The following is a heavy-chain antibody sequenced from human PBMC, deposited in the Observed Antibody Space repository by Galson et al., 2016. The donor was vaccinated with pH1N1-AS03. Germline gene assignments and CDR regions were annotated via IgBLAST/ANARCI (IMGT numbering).Heavy chain of an antibody. CDR1: GGSVSRYY. CDR3: ARVTGFYQISALNI. CDR2: IYYKGST. V-gene: IGHV4-59*02. J-gene: IGHJ3*02. D-gene: IGHD2-2*01. Sequence: ETLSLTCTVSGGSVSRYYWSWIRQPPGKGLEWIGYIYYKGSTTYTPSLKSRVTISVDTSKNHFSLKLTSVTAADTAVYYCARVTGFYQISALNIWGQGTMVTVSS.